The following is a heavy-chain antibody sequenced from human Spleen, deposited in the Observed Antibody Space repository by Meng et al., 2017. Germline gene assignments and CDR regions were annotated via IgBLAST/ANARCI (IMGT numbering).Heavy chain of an antibody. Sequence: SETLSLTCTVSGGSLSSISFYWGWIRQPPGKGLEWIGNIYYRGNMFYNPSLESRVTISLDTSKNEFSLKVNSVTAADTAVYYCARGSGYYYDSSGPWLDYWGQGTLVTVSS. CDR3: ARGSGYYYDSSGPWLDY. CDR1: GGSLSSISFY. CDR2: IYYRGNM. V-gene: IGHV4-39*07. J-gene: IGHJ4*02. D-gene: IGHD3-22*01.